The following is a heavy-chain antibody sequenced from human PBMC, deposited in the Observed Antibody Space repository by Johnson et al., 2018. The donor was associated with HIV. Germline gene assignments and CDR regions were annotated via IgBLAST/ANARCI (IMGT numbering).Heavy chain of an antibody. D-gene: IGHD3-16*01. CDR3: AKLSAFFAFDL. CDR2: IRFDGSIT. V-gene: IGHV3-30*02. J-gene: IGHJ3*01. CDR1: GFSFSNYG. Sequence: QVQLVESGGGLVQPGGSLRLSCIASGFSFSNYGMNWVRQAPGKGLEWVAFIRFDGSITYYADSVKGRFTISRDNSKSTLYLQVNSLRAEDTAVYYCAKLSAFFAFDLWGQGTFVTVSS.